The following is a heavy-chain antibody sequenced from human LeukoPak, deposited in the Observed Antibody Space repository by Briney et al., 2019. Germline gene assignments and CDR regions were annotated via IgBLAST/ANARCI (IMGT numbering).Heavy chain of an antibody. J-gene: IGHJ4*02. V-gene: IGHV4-39*01. D-gene: IGHD5-18*01. Sequence: TSETLSLTCTVSGGSISSSSAYCGWIRQPPGKGLEWIGSIYYSKNTYYNPSLKSRVTISADTSKNQFSLRLDSVSAADTAVYYCASPRGFSYGYFDHWGQGSLVTDSS. CDR2: IYYSKNT. CDR3: ASPRGFSYGYFDH. CDR1: GGSISSSSAY.